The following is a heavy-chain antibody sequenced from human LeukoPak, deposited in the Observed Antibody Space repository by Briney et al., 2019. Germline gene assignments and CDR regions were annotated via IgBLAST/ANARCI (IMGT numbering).Heavy chain of an antibody. CDR1: GGSISSYY. CDR2: VYYSGST. D-gene: IGHD5-24*01. J-gene: IGHJ6*02. Sequence: SETLSLTCTVSGGSISSYYWSWIRQPPGKGLEWIGYVYYSGSTNYNPSPKSRVTISVDTSKNQFSLKLSSVTAADTAVYYCARSRGDGYNPNYYGMDVWGQGTTVTVSS. CDR3: ARSRGDGYNPNYYGMDV. V-gene: IGHV4-59*01.